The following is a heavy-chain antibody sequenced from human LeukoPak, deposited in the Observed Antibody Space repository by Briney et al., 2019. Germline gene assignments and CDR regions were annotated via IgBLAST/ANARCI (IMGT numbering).Heavy chain of an antibody. CDR2: FSHTGSTM. V-gene: IGHV3-48*04. CDR3: AIPPLSGTGSSRPLAGMDV. Sequence: AGGSLRLSCAASGFTFIIYSMNWAGQAPGKGLEGGSYFSHTGSTMSYADSVKGRFTISRDNARNSLYLQMNGRRGEDSAVYYCAIPPLSGTGSSRPLAGMDVWGQGPTVTVS. J-gene: IGHJ6*02. CDR1: GFTFIIYS. D-gene: IGHD3-10*01.